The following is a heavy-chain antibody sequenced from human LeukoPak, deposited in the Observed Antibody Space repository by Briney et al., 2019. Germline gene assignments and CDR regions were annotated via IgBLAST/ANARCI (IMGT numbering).Heavy chain of an antibody. J-gene: IGHJ4*02. V-gene: IGHV3-48*03. D-gene: IGHD3-10*01. CDR2: ISSSGSTI. CDR1: GFTFSSYE. CDR3: ARRDYGSGSYYRYYYFDY. Sequence: GGSLRLSCAASGFTFSSYEMNWVRQAPGKGLEWVSYISSSGSTIYYADSVKGRFTISRDNAKNSLYLQMNSLRAEDTAVYYCARRDYGSGSYYRYYYFDYWGQGTLVTVSS.